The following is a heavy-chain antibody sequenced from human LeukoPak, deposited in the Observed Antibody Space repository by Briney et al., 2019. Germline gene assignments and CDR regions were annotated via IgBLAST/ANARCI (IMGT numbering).Heavy chain of an antibody. J-gene: IGHJ3*01. CDR2: SYSGGST. Sequence: GGSLRLSCAAWGFSVRISYMIGVRRARGKGLVGGLVSYSGGSTDYAHSEKGPFTLSTDNSNNTLYIQMNSLRVEDTAVYYCARDGADNSGYSFGSLWGQGTVVPVSS. CDR3: ARDGADNSGYSFGSL. CDR1: GFSVRISY. V-gene: IGHV3-53*01. D-gene: IGHD3-22*01.